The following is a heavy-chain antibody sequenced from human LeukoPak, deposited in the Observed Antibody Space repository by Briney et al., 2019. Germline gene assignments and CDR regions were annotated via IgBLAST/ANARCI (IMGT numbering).Heavy chain of an antibody. CDR1: GFTFSTYS. V-gene: IGHV3-21*01. Sequence: GGSLRLSCAASGFTFSTYSMNWVRQAPGKGLEWVSSISSSSSYIFYADSVKGRFTISRDNAKNSLYLQMNSLRAEDTAVYYCARTPQTYYYDSSGYLDYWGQGTLVTVSS. D-gene: IGHD3-22*01. CDR2: ISSSSSYI. CDR3: ARTPQTYYYDSSGYLDY. J-gene: IGHJ4*02.